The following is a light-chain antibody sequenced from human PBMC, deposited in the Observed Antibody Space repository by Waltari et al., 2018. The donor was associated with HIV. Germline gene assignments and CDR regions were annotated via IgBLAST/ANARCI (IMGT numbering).Light chain of an antibody. Sequence: QSVLPQPPSVSGAPGQRVTLSCTGSDSTTGTHDVHCYQQPPGTSPQLLIYNNNNRPSGVPDRFSASKSGTSASLAITGLQPEDETDYYCQSYDSSLSASVFGGGTKLTVL. CDR3: QSYDSSLSASV. V-gene: IGLV1-40*01. CDR2: NNN. J-gene: IGLJ2*01. CDR1: DSTTGTHD.